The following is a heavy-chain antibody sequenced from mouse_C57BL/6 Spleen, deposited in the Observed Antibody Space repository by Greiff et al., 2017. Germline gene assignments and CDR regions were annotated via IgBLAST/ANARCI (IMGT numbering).Heavy chain of an antibody. CDR3: ARTGVYDYDGGVDY. CDR2: IDPSDSYT. CDR1: GYTFTSYW. D-gene: IGHD2-4*01. Sequence: QVQLQQPGAELVMPGASVKLSCKASGYTFTSYWMHWVKQRPGQGLEWIGEIDPSDSYTNYNQKFKGKSTLTVDKSSSTAYMQLSSLTSEDSAVYYCARTGVYDYDGGVDYWGQGTTLTVSS. J-gene: IGHJ2*01. V-gene: IGHV1-69*01.